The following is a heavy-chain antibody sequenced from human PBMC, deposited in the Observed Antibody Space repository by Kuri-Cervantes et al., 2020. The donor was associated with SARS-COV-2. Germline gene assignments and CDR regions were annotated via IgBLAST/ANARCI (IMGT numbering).Heavy chain of an antibody. CDR1: GYTFTSYY. CDR3: ARVAVAALDY. Sequence: ASVKVSCKASGYTFTSYYMHWVRQAPGQGLEWMGIINPSSGSTSYAQKFQGRATMTRDTSTSTVYMELSSLRSGDTAVYYCARVAVAALDYWGQGTLVTVSS. J-gene: IGHJ4*02. D-gene: IGHD6-19*01. V-gene: IGHV1-46*01. CDR2: INPSSGST.